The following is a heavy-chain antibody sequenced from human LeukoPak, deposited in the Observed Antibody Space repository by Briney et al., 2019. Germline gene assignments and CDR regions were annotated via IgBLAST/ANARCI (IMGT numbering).Heavy chain of an antibody. Sequence: PSETLSLTCAVYGGSFSGYSWSWIRQPPGKGLEWIGYIYHSGSTYYNPSLKSRVTISVDRSKNQFSLKLSSVTAADTAVYYCARSPMTTVTTEDYFDYWGQGTLVTVSS. D-gene: IGHD4-17*01. CDR1: GGSFSGYS. V-gene: IGHV4-30-2*01. J-gene: IGHJ4*02. CDR3: ARSPMTTVTTEDYFDY. CDR2: IYHSGST.